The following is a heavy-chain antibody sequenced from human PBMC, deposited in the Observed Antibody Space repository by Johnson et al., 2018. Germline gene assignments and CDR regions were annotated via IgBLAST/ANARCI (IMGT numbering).Heavy chain of an antibody. CDR3: AHLGGYGGNSANDAFDI. D-gene: IGHD4-23*01. Sequence: VQLVESGGGVVQPGRSLRLSCAASGFTFSSYAMHWVRQAPGKGLEWVSAISGSGGSTYYADSVKGRFTISRDNSKNPLYLQMNSLRAEDTAVYYCAHLGGYGGNSANDAFDIWGQGTMVTVSS. V-gene: IGHV3-23*04. J-gene: IGHJ3*02. CDR1: GFTFSSYA. CDR2: ISGSGGST.